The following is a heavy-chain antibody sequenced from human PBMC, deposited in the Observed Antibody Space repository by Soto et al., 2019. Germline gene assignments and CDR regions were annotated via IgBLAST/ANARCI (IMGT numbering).Heavy chain of an antibody. D-gene: IGHD4-17*01. CDR3: ARRHRTTVTRNYYMDV. CDR1: GFTFSDYY. V-gene: IGHV3-11*01. J-gene: IGHJ6*03. CDR2: ISSSGSTI. Sequence: ESGGGLVKPGGSLRLSCAASGFTFSDYYMSWIRQAPGKGLEWVSYISSSGSTIYYADSVKGRFTISRDNAKNSLYLQMNSLRAEDTAVYYCARRHRTTVTRNYYMDVWGKGTTVTVSS.